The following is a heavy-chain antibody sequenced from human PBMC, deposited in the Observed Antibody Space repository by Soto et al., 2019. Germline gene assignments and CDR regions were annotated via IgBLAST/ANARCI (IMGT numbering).Heavy chain of an antibody. D-gene: IGHD2-2*01. CDR2: INPIFGTA. J-gene: IGHJ5*02. CDR3: ARDYIYCSITSCYPQRTNWIDP. CDR1: GGTFSSYA. Sequence: ASVKVSCKASGGTFSSYAISWVRQAPGQGLEWMGGINPIFGTANYAQKFQGRVTITADESTSTAYMELSRLRSEDTAVYYCARDYIYCSITSCYPQRTNWIDPPCQGTFLSVSS. V-gene: IGHV1-69*13.